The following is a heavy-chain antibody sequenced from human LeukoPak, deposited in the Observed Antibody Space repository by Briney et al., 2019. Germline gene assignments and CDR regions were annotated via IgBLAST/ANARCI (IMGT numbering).Heavy chain of an antibody. CDR1: GFSFTNAW. CDR3: ARDLGSYGWGNHFDY. Sequence: GGSLRLSCAASGFSFTNAWMNWVRQAPGKGLEWLGVISYDGNYNHYADSVKGRFTVSRDNSKNTVYLHMSSLEPEDTAVYYCARDLGSYGWGNHFDYWGQGTLVTVSS. V-gene: IGHV3-30-3*01. J-gene: IGHJ4*02. D-gene: IGHD3-16*01. CDR2: ISYDGNYN.